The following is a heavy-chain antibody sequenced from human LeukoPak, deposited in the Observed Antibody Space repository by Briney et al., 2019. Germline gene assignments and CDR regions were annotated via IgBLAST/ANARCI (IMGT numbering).Heavy chain of an antibody. J-gene: IGHJ5*02. CDR3: ARDGAGNYDILTGYSNQGWFDP. D-gene: IGHD3-9*01. Sequence: SETLSLTCTVSGGSISSCYWSWIRQPAGKGLEWIGRIYTSGSTNYNPSLKSRVTMSVDTSKNQFSLKLSSVTAADTAVYYCARDGAGNYDILTGYSNQGWFDPWGQGTLVTVSS. CDR2: IYTSGST. V-gene: IGHV4-4*07. CDR1: GGSISSCY.